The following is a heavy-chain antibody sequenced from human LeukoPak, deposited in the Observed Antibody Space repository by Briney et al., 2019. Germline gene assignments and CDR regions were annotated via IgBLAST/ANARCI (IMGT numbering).Heavy chain of an antibody. CDR1: GYTFTGYC. J-gene: IGHJ4*02. V-gene: IGHV1-2*02. Sequence: ASVKVSCKASGYTFTGYCMHWVRQAPGQGLEWMGWINPNSGGTNYAQKFQGRVTMTRDTSISTAYMELSRLRSDDTAVYYCARGIAAAGTGGSDYWGQGTLVTVSS. CDR3: ARGIAAAGTGGSDY. D-gene: IGHD6-13*01. CDR2: INPNSGGT.